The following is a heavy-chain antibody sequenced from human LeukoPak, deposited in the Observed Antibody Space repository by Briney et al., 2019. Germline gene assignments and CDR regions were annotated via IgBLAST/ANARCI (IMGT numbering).Heavy chain of an antibody. Sequence: GASVKVSCKASGYTFTSYGINWVRQAPGQGLEWMGWISVYNGNTLYAQRLQGRVIMTTDTSTSTAYMDLRSLRSDDTAVYYCARALDTPTNDYWGQGTLVTVSS. D-gene: IGHD5-18*01. J-gene: IGHJ4*02. CDR1: GYTFTSYG. CDR3: ARALDTPTNDY. CDR2: ISVYNGNT. V-gene: IGHV1-18*01.